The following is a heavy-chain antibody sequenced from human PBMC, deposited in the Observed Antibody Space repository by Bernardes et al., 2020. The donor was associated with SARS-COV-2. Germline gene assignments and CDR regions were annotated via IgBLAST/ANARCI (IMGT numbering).Heavy chain of an antibody. D-gene: IGHD4-17*01. V-gene: IGHV3-30-3*01. CDR2: ISYDGRNK. J-gene: IGHJ6*02. CDR1: GFTLRTYA. Sequence: GGSLRLSCAASGFTLRTYAMHWVRQAPGKGLEWVALISYDGRNKYHADSVKCRFTISRDNSKNTLYLQMNSLRAEDTAVYYCARGYGGNYYYGMDVWGQGTTDKVSS. CDR3: ARGYGGNYYYGMDV.